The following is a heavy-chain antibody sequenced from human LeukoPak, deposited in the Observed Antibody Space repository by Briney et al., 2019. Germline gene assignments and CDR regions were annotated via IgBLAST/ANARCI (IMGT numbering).Heavy chain of an antibody. CDR1: GGTFSSYA. CDR2: IIPVFGTA. V-gene: IGHV1-69*05. D-gene: IGHD3-3*01. CDR3: ARHGGITIFGVAQPGGAFDI. Sequence: GSSVKVSCKSSGGTFSSYAVSWVRQAPGQGLEWMGDIIPVFGTANYAQKFQGRVTVTTDESTSTAYMELSSLRSEDTAVYYCARHGGITIFGVAQPGGAFDIWGQGTMVTVSS. J-gene: IGHJ3*02.